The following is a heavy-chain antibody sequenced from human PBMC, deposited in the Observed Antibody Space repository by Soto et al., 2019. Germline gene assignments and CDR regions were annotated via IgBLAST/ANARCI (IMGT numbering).Heavy chain of an antibody. V-gene: IGHV3-7*04. Sequence: EVQLVESGGGLVQPGGSLRLSCADSGFSSSPFWMTWVRQAPGKGLEWVALIKQDGSEELYVDSVKGRFTISRDNAKNSVYLQMDSRRVEDTAVYYRTGGSGWLQTDWGQGTLVTVSS. CDR1: GFSSSPFW. CDR3: TGGSGWLQTD. D-gene: IGHD6-19*01. J-gene: IGHJ4*02. CDR2: IKQDGSEE.